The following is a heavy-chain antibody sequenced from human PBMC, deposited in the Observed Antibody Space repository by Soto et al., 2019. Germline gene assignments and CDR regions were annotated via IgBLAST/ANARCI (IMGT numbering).Heavy chain of an antibody. D-gene: IGHD2-2*01. CDR1: GFTFSSYA. V-gene: IGHV3-23*01. CDR3: AKDRMDQLPMTPYDAFDI. J-gene: IGHJ3*02. CDR2: ISGSGGST. Sequence: EVQLLESGGGLVQRGGSLRLSCAASGFTFSSYAMSWVRQAPGKGLEWVSAISGSGGSTYYADSVKGRFTISRDNSKNTLYLQMNSLRAEDTAVYYCAKDRMDQLPMTPYDAFDIWGQGTMVTVSS.